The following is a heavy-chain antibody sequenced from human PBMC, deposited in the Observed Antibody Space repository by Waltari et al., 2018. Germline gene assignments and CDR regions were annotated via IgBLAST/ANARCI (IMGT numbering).Heavy chain of an antibody. CDR2: IYYTGSS. V-gene: IGHV4-31*03. CDR3: ARGVGSLYSWFDT. CDR1: GGSIGRGGYF. D-gene: IGHD2-15*01. J-gene: IGHJ5*02. Sequence: QVQLQESGPGLVQPSQTLSLTCTVSGGSIGRGGYFWSWIRQLPGKGLEWIGYIYYTGSSFYNPSLRSRVTISVDTSNNQFSLKLRSVTAADTAMYYCARGVGSLYSWFDTWGQGALVTVSS.